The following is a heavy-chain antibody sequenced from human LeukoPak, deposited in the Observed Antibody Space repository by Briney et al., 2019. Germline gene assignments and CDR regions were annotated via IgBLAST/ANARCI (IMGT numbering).Heavy chain of an antibody. CDR1: GFTFSSYA. Sequence: PGGSLRLSCAASGFTFSSYAMSWVRQAPGKGLEWVSAISGSGGSTYYADSVKGRFTISRDNSKNTLYLQMNSLRAEDTAVYYCAKVSYYDFWSGYSDPALFDYWGQGTLVTVSS. D-gene: IGHD3-3*01. CDR2: ISGSGGST. J-gene: IGHJ4*02. CDR3: AKVSYYDFWSGYSDPALFDY. V-gene: IGHV3-23*01.